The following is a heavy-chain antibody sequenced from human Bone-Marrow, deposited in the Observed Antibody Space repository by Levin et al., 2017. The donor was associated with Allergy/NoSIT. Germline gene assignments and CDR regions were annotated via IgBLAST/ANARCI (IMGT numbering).Heavy chain of an antibody. Sequence: GGSLRLSCAASGFTLSDYGMHWVRQAPGKGLEWVAIISYDGGNKHYADSVKGRFTISRDRSKNTLYLQMNSLRADDTAVYYCARDAGGGHAWFGVLSFRGPDLAYRYDLDDWGQGTTVTVSS. D-gene: IGHD3-10*01. V-gene: IGHV3-30*03. CDR1: GFTLSDYG. CDR3: ARDAGGGHAWFGVLSFRGPDLAYRYDLDD. CDR2: ISYDGGNK. J-gene: IGHJ6*01.